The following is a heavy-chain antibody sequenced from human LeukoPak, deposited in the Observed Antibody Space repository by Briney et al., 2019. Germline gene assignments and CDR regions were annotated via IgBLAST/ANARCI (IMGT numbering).Heavy chain of an antibody. V-gene: IGHV3-23*01. CDR1: GFTFSSYA. CDR2: IIGSGVST. D-gene: IGHD1-26*01. J-gene: IGHJ4*02. CDR3: AKDLDLVGATVGY. Sequence: GGSLRLSCAASGFTFSSYAMNWVRQAPGRGLEWVSTIIGSGVSTFYADSVKGRFTISRDNSKNTLYLQVNSLRAEDTAAYYCAKDLDLVGATVGYWGQGTLVTVSS.